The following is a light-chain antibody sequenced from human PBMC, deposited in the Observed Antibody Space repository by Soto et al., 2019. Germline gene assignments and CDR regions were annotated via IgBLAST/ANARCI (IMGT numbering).Light chain of an antibody. J-gene: IGKJ5*01. V-gene: IGKV3-11*01. CDR1: QSVSSY. CDR3: QQRSNWPLT. CDR2: DAS. Sequence: EIVLKHSQATLSLSPCERATLFFSASQSVSSYFAWYQQKPGQAPNLLIYDASNRATGIPARFSGSGSGTDFPLTISSLEPEDFAVYYCQQRSNWPLTFGQGTRRE.